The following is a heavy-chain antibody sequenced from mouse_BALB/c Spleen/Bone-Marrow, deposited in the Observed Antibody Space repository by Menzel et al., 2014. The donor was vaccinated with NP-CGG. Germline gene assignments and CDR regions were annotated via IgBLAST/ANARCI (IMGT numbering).Heavy chain of an antibody. CDR1: GFNIKDTY. D-gene: IGHD1-1*01. CDR2: IDPANGNT. CDR3: ANYYYGSSLFAY. V-gene: IGHV14-3*02. Sequence: EVQLQQSGAELVKPGASVKLSCTASGFNIKDTYMHWVKQRPEQGLEWIGRIDPANGNTKYDPKFQGKATITADTSSNTAYLQLSSLTSEDTAVYYCANYYYGSSLFAYWGQETLATVSA. J-gene: IGHJ3*01.